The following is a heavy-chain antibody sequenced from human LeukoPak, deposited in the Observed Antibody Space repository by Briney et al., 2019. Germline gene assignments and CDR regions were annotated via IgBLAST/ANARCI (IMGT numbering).Heavy chain of an antibody. CDR3: ARRAPGYCITTSCPDTYYYYYYMDV. D-gene: IGHD2-2*01. J-gene: IGHJ6*03. CDR2: IKQDGSET. CDR1: GFAFSSSW. V-gene: IGHV3-7*01. Sequence: GGSLRLSCAASGFAFSSSWMSWVRQAPGKGLEWVANIKQDGSETYYVDSLKDRFTVSRDNAKNSVYLQMNNRRAEDTAVYYCARRAPGYCITTSCPDTYYYYYYMDVWGKGTTVTVSS.